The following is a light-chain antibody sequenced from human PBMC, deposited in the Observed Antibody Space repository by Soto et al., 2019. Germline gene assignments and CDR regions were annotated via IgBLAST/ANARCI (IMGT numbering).Light chain of an antibody. CDR3: QQSFSSPFT. CDR1: QNIDTY. CDR2: AAS. Sequence: DIPMTQSPSSLSASVGDRITITCRASQNIDTYLNWYQQKPGKAPKLLIFAASNLQSGVPSRFSGGGSGTDFALNVSSLQVEDFATYSCQQSFSSPFTFGQGTKLDIK. J-gene: IGKJ2*01. V-gene: IGKV1-39*01.